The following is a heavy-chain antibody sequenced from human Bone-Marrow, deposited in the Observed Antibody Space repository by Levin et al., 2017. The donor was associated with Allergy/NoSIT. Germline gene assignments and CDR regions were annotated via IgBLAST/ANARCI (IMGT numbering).Heavy chain of an antibody. CDR2: IFSDDSDT. J-gene: IGHJ5*01. Sequence: GESLKISCSASGFTFSRYYMHWVRQAPGEGLVWVSRIFSDDSDTKYADSVKGRFTISRDNAKNTLYLQMNSLRAEDTAVYYCARGGCSSTSCLDSWGQGTLVAVSS. CDR3: ARGGCSSTSCLDS. CDR1: GFTFSRYY. V-gene: IGHV3-74*01. D-gene: IGHD2-2*01.